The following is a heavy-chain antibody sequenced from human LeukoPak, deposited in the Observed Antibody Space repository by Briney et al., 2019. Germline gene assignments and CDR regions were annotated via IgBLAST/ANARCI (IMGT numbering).Heavy chain of an antibody. CDR2: IYYSGST. V-gene: IGHV4-59*12. CDR3: ARDRIDNWFDP. J-gene: IGHJ5*02. Sequence: PSETLSLTCTVSGGSINSYYWSWIRQPPGKGLEWIGYIYYSGSTNYNPSLKSRVTISVDTSKNQFSLKLSSVTAADTAVYYCARDRIDNWFDPWGQGTLVTVSS. CDR1: GGSINSYY.